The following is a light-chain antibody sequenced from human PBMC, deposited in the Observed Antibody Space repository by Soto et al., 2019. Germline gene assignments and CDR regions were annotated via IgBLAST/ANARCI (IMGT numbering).Light chain of an antibody. Sequence: EIVLTQSASTLSLSPGERATLSWWASQSVSSYLAWYQQKPGQAPRLLIYGASTRATDVPDRFSGSGSGTDFTITISGLEPEDFAVYYCQQYGSSLTWTFGQGTKV. V-gene: IGKV3-20*01. CDR3: QQYGSSLTWT. J-gene: IGKJ1*01. CDR1: QSVSSY. CDR2: GAS.